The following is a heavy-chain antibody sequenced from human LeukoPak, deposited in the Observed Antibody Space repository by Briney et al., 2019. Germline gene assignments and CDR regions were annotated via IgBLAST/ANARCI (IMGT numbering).Heavy chain of an antibody. CDR3: ARPSRYSSSWFYYYYYMDV. Sequence: GASVKVSCKASGGTFSSYAISWVRQAPGQGLEWMGGIIPIFGTANYAQKFQGRVTITADKSTSTAYMELSSLRSEDTAVYYCARPSRYSSSWFYYYYYMDVWGKGTTVTVSS. CDR2: IIPIFGTA. D-gene: IGHD6-13*01. J-gene: IGHJ6*03. CDR1: GGTFSSYA. V-gene: IGHV1-69*06.